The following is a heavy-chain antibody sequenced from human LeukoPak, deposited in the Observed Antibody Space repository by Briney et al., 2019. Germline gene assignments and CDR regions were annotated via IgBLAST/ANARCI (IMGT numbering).Heavy chain of an antibody. Sequence: GSLRLSCAASGFTVSSNYMSWVRQAPGKGLEWVSVIYSGGSTYYADSVKGRFTISRDNSKNTLYLQMNSLRAEDTAVYYCARERRLLWFGETGGYFDYWGQGTLVTVSS. J-gene: IGHJ4*02. CDR1: GFTVSSNY. D-gene: IGHD3-10*01. V-gene: IGHV3-53*01. CDR3: ARERRLLWFGETGGYFDY. CDR2: IYSGGST.